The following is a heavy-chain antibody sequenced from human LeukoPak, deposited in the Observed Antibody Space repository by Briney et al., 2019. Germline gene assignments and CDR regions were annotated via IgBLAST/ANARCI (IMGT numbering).Heavy chain of an antibody. D-gene: IGHD4-17*01. J-gene: IGHJ4*02. CDR3: ARIDYGDYLAAAPDY. Sequence: KASETLSLTCAVYGGSFSGYYWSWIRQPPGKGLEWIGEINHSGSTNYYPSLKSRVTISVDTSKNQFSLKLSSVTAADTAVYYCARIDYGDYLAAAPDYWGQGTLVTVSS. CDR1: GGSFSGYY. CDR2: INHSGST. V-gene: IGHV4-34*01.